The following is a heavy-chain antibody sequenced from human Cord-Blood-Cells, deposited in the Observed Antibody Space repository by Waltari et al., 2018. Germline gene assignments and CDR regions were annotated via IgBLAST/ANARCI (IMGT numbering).Heavy chain of an antibody. Sequence: QVQLQQWGAGLLKPSETLSLTCAVYGGSFSGYYWSWIRKPPGKGLEWIGEINHSGSTNYNPSLKSRVTISVDTSKNQFSLKLSSVTAADTAVYYCARASGYDYYFDYWGQGTLVTVSS. J-gene: IGHJ4*02. CDR2: INHSGST. D-gene: IGHD5-12*01. V-gene: IGHV4-34*01. CDR3: ARASGYDYYFDY. CDR1: GGSFSGYY.